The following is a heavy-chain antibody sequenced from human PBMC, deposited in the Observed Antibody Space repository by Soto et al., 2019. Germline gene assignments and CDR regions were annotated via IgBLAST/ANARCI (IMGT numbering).Heavy chain of an antibody. CDR2: FDPEDGET. CDR1: GYTLTELS. J-gene: IGHJ4*02. D-gene: IGHD3-9*01. CDR3: ATVGYYDILTNDY. V-gene: IGHV1-24*01. Sequence: QVQLVQSGAEVKKPGASVKVSCKVSGYTLTELSMHWVRQAPGKGLEWMGGFDPEDGETIYAQKFQGRVTRTEDTSTDTAYMELSSLRSEDTAVYYCATVGYYDILTNDYWGQGTLVTVSS.